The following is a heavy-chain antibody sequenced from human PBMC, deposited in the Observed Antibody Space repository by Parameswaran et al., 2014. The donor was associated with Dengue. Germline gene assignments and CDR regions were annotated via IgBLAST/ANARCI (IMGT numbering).Heavy chain of an antibody. V-gene: IGHV3-48*02. J-gene: IGHJ3*02. CDR2: ISSRSSTI. Sequence: WIRQPREGLEWVSYISSRSSTIYYADSVKGRFTISRDNAKNSLYLQMNSLKNEDTAVYYCAREFRSAFDIWGQGTMVTVSS. CDR3: AREFRSAFDI. D-gene: IGHD1-14*01.